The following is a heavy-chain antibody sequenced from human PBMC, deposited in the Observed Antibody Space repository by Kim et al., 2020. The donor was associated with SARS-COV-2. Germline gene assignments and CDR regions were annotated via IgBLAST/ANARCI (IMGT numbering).Heavy chain of an antibody. CDR1: GYSFTNYW. V-gene: IGHV5-51*01. J-gene: IGHJ4*02. CDR2: IHPSDSET. Sequence: GESLKISCKGSGYSFTNYWIGWVRPMPGKGLEWMGLIHPSDSETRYSPSFQGQVTFSADKSITTAYMQWSSLKTSDTAIYFCARVVNGYRGDYWGQGTLVTVSS. D-gene: IGHD5-18*01. CDR3: ARVVNGYRGDY.